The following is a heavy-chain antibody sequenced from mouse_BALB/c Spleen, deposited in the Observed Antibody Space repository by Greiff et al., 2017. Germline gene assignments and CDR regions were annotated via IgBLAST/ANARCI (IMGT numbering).Heavy chain of an antibody. J-gene: IGHJ4*01. D-gene: IGHD4-1*01. CDR1: GFTFSSYG. Sequence: EVKLMESGGDLVKPGGSLKLSCAASGFTFSSYGMSWVRQTPDKRLEWVATISSGGSYTYYPDSVKGRFTISRDNAKNTLYLQMSSLKSEDTAMYYCARQDWGAIDYWGQGTSVTVSS. CDR2: ISSGGSYT. CDR3: ARQDWGAIDY. V-gene: IGHV5-6*01.